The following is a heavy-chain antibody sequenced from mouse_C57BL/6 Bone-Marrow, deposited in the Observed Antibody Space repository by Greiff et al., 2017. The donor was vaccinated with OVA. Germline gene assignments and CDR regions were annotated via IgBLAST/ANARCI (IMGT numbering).Heavy chain of an antibody. Sequence: QVQLQQPGAELVKPGASVKLSCKASGYNFTSYWMHWVKQRPGQGLEWIGMIHPNSGSTNYNEKFKSKATLTVDKSSSTAYMQLSSLTSEDSAVYYCALDGYYVGLAYWGQGTLVTVSA. CDR3: ALDGYYVGLAY. CDR2: IHPNSGST. V-gene: IGHV1-64*01. J-gene: IGHJ3*01. CDR1: GYNFTSYW. D-gene: IGHD2-3*01.